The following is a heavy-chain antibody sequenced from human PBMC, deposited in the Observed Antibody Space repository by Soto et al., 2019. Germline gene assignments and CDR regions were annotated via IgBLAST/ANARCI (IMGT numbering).Heavy chain of an antibody. D-gene: IGHD3-22*01. CDR3: ARSPLGYYYDSSLYYYYGMDV. CDR2: IYPGDSDT. CDR1: GYSFTSYW. V-gene: IGHV5-51*01. J-gene: IGHJ6*02. Sequence: GESLKISCRGSGYSFTSYWIGWARQMPGKGLEWMGIIYPGDSDTRYSPSFQGQVTISADKSISTAYLQWSSLKASDTAMYYCARSPLGYYYDSSLYYYYGMDVWGQGTTVTVSS.